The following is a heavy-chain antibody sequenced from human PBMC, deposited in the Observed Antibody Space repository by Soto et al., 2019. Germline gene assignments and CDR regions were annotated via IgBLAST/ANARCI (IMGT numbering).Heavy chain of an antibody. CDR3: AKVGGGDLLPLFEY. J-gene: IGHJ4*02. CDR2: ISGSGGST. Sequence: GGSLRLSCAASGFTFSSYAMSWVRQAPGKGLEWVSAISGSGGSTYYADSVKGRFTISRDNSKNTLYLQMNSLRAEDTAVYYCAKVGGGDLLPLFEYWGQGTLVTAPQ. V-gene: IGHV3-23*01. CDR1: GFTFSSYA. D-gene: IGHD2-21*02.